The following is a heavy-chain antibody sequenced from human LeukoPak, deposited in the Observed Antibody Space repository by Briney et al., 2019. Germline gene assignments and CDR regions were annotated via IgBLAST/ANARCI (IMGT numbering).Heavy chain of an antibody. Sequence: KPSETLSLTCTVSGGSISSYYWSWLRQPAGKGLEWIGRFYSGSTNYNPSLKSRVTMSVDTSKNQFSLKLSSVTAADTAVYYCARGSNWCDYWGQGTLVTVSS. CDR1: GGSISSYY. V-gene: IGHV4-4*07. CDR3: ARGSNWCDY. D-gene: IGHD7-27*01. CDR2: FYSGST. J-gene: IGHJ4*02.